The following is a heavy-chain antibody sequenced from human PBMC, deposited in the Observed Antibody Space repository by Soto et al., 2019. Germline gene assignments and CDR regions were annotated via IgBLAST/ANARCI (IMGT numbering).Heavy chain of an antibody. D-gene: IGHD1-1*01. V-gene: IGHV1-3*01. Sequence: ASVTVSCKASGYTFTGYAMHWVRQAPGQRLEWMGWINAGNGNTKYSQKFQGRVTITRDTSASTAYMELSSLRSEDTAVYYCAREGTTYYYYYYYMDVWGKGTTVTVSS. CDR3: AREGTTYYYYYYYMDV. CDR1: GYTFTGYA. J-gene: IGHJ6*03. CDR2: INAGNGNT.